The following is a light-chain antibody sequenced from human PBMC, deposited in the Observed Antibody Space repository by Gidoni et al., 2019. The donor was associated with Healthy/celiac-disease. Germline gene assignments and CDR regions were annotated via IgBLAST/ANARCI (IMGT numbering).Light chain of an antibody. Sequence: DIQMTQSPSSLSASVGDRVTITGRASQSISSYLNWYQQKPGKAPKLLIYAAASLQSGVPSRFSGSGSGTDFMLTISSLQPEDFATYYCQQSYSTPFPFGPGTKVDIK. CDR2: AAA. J-gene: IGKJ3*01. CDR3: QQSYSTPFP. V-gene: IGKV1-39*01. CDR1: QSISSY.